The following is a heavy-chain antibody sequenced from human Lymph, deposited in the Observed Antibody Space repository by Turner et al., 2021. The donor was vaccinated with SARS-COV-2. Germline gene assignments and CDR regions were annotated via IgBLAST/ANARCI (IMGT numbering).Heavy chain of an antibody. V-gene: IGHV4-39*01. CDR1: GGSISSSSHY. J-gene: IGHJ6*02. CDR3: ARQRLIRYGMDV. CDR2: IFYTGST. Sequence: QLQLQESGPGLAKPSETLSLTCTVSGGSISSSSHYWGWIRQPPGKGLEWIGSIFYTGSTNYNPSLKSRVTISVDTSKNQFSLKLSSVTAADTAVYYCARQRLIRYGMDVWGQGTTVTVSS. D-gene: IGHD2-21*01.